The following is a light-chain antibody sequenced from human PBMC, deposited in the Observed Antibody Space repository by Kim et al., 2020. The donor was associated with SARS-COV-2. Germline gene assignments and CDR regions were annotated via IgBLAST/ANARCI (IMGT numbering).Light chain of an antibody. V-gene: IGKV3-11*01. CDR3: QQRGDWPLT. CDR2: DAS. CDR1: QSVSKY. J-gene: IGKJ4*01. Sequence: EIVLTQYPATLSLSPGERATLSCRASQSVSKYLIWYQQKPGQAPRLLIYDASNRATGIPARFSGSGSGTDFTLTISSLEPEDFAVYYCQQRGDWPLTFGGGTKLEI.